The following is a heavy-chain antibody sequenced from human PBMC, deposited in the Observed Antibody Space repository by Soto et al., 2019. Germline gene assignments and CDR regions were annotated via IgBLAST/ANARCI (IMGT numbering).Heavy chain of an antibody. V-gene: IGHV4-39*01. D-gene: IGHD3-3*01. CDR1: GGSISSSSYY. J-gene: IGHJ5*02. Sequence: SETLSLTCTVSGGSISSSSYYWGWIRQPPGKGLEWIGSIYYSGSTYYNPSLKSRVTISVDTSKNQFSLKLSSVTAADTAVYYCARHQTYYDFWGPGWFDPWGQGTLVTVSS. CDR3: ARHQTYYDFWGPGWFDP. CDR2: IYYSGST.